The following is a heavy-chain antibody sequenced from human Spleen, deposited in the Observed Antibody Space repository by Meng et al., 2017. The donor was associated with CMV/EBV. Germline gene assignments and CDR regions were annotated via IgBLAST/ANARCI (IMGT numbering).Heavy chain of an antibody. CDR2: ISYDAMKK. CDR1: GFALSQYA. CDR3: ARVPMGAIKGPPDF. V-gene: IGHV3-30*04. D-gene: IGHD3-16*01. Sequence: GESLKISCAASGFALSQYAMHWVRQAPGKGLEWVAVISYDAMKKYYADSVKGRFTISRDNSKNTLYMEMNSLRSEDTAVYYCARVPMGAIKGPPDFWGQGTLVTVSS. J-gene: IGHJ4*02.